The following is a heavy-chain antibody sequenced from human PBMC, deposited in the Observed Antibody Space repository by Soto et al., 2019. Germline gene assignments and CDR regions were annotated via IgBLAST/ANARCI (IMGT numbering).Heavy chain of an antibody. CDR2: INAGNGNT. J-gene: IGHJ4*02. CDR1: GYTFTSYA. Sequence: QVQLVQSGAEVKKPGASVKVSCKASGYTFTSYAMHWVRQAPGQRLEWMGWINAGNGNTKYSQKFQGRVTITRDTSASTAYMELSSLRSEDTAVYYCARATLIVGANLSHYWGQGTLVTVSS. CDR3: ARATLIVGANLSHY. D-gene: IGHD1-26*01. V-gene: IGHV1-3*01.